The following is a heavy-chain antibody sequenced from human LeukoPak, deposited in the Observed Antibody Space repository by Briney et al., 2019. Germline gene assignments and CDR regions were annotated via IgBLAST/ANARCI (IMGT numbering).Heavy chain of an antibody. V-gene: IGHV5-51*01. J-gene: IGHJ3*02. Sequence: GESLQISCNGSGYSFTSYWIGWVRQMPGKGLEWMGIIYPGDSDTRYSPSFQGQVTISANKSISTAYLQWSSLKASDTAMYYCGRRSGYHDSSGYHWNAFDIWGQGTMVTVSS. CDR2: IYPGDSDT. CDR3: GRRSGYHDSSGYHWNAFDI. D-gene: IGHD3-22*01. CDR1: GYSFTSYW.